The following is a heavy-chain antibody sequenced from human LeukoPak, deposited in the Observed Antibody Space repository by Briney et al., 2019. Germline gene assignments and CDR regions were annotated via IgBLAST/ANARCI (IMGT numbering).Heavy chain of an antibody. D-gene: IGHD1-26*01. CDR2: ISNSGSST. J-gene: IGHJ4*02. Sequence: AGGSLRLSCAASGFTFSSYAMSWVRQAPGKGLEWVSGISNSGSSTYYTDSVKGRFTISRDNSKNTLYLQMNSLRDKDTAVFYCARDRRSGSNYFDYWGQGTLVTVSS. CDR1: GFTFSSYA. V-gene: IGHV3-23*01. CDR3: ARDRRSGSNYFDY.